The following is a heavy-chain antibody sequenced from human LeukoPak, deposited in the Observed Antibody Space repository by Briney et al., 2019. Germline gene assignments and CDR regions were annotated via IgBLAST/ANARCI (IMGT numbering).Heavy chain of an antibody. CDR3: ARLAIAAAEDY. CDR2: IYYSGST. V-gene: IGHV4-59*08. Sequence: SETLSLTCTVSGGSISSYYWSWIRQPPGKGLEWIGYIYYSGSTNYNPSLKSRVTISVDTSKNQFSLKLSSVTAADTAVYYCARLAIAAAEDYWGQGTLVTVSS. CDR1: GGSISSYY. J-gene: IGHJ4*02. D-gene: IGHD6-13*01.